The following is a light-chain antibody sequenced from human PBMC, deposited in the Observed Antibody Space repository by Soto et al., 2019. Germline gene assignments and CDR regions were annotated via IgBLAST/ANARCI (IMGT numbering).Light chain of an antibody. Sequence: QSVLTQPPSVSGAPGQSVTISCTGTSSDVGSYNRVSWYQQPPGTAPKLMIYEVSNRPSGVPDRFSGSKSGNTASLTISGLQAEDEADYYCHSYTSSSTYVFGPGTKVTVL. CDR3: HSYTSSSTYV. J-gene: IGLJ1*01. CDR1: SSDVGSYNR. V-gene: IGLV2-18*02. CDR2: EVS.